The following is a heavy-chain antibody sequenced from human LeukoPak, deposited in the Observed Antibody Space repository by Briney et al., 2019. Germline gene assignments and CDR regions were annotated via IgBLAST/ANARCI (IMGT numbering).Heavy chain of an antibody. CDR2: IYYSGST. Sequence: SETLSLTCTVSGGSISSYYWSWIRQPPGKGLEWIGYIYYSGSTNYNPSLKSRVTISVDTSKDQFSLELSSVTAADTAVYYCARRVSSGWYTEGAFDIWGQGTMVTVSS. CDR3: ARRVSSGWYTEGAFDI. V-gene: IGHV4-59*08. CDR1: GGSISSYY. D-gene: IGHD6-19*01. J-gene: IGHJ3*02.